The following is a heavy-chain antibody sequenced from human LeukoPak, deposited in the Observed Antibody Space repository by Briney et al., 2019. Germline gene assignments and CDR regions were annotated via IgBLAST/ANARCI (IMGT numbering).Heavy chain of an antibody. J-gene: IGHJ3*02. Sequence: PSETLSLTCTVSGGSISSYYWGWIRQSPGKGLEWIGSIYYSGSIYYNPSLKSRVTISVDTSKNQFSLKLSSVTAADTAVYYCARPTTVTTSSGAFDIWGQGTMVTVSS. CDR1: GGSISSYY. D-gene: IGHD4-17*01. V-gene: IGHV4-39*01. CDR3: ARPTTVTTSSGAFDI. CDR2: IYYSGSI.